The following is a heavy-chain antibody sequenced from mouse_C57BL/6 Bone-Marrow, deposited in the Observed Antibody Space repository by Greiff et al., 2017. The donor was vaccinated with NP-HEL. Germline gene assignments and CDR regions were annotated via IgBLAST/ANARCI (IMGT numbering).Heavy chain of an antibody. CDR1: GYTFTSYW. Sequence: QVQLQQPGAELVMPGASVKLSCKASGYTFTSYWMHWVKQRPGQGLEWIGEIDPSDSYTNYNQKFKGKSTLTVDKSSSTAYMQLSSLTSEDSAVYYCARWGYYYGSGRWGQGTPVTVSA. V-gene: IGHV1-69*01. J-gene: IGHJ3*01. CDR3: ARWGYYYGSGR. CDR2: IDPSDSYT. D-gene: IGHD1-1*01.